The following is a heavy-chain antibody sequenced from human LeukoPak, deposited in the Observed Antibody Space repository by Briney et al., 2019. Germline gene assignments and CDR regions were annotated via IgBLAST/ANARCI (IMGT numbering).Heavy chain of an antibody. J-gene: IGHJ1*01. CDR1: GFTFSNFA. Sequence: GGSLRLSCAASGFTFSNFAMHWVRQTPRKGLQYVAGISNSGHRTHYVHSVQGRFTVSRDNSKNPLYLQMGSLRPEDTALYYCARGLSGSSDKWGQGVLVAVSS. CDR3: ARGLSGSSDK. V-gene: IGHV3-64*01. CDR2: ISNSGHRT. D-gene: IGHD7-27*01.